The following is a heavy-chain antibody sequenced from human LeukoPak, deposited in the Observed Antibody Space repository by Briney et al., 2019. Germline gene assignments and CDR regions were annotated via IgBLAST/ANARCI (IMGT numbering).Heavy chain of an antibody. CDR1: GGSISSGGYY. CDR2: IYYSGST. D-gene: IGHD6-13*01. Sequence: SETLSLTCTVSGGSISSGGYYWSWIRRHPGKGLEWIGYIYYSGSTYYNPSLKSRVTISVDTSKNQFSLKLSSVTAADTAVYYCARQQRLRPYYFDYWGQGTLVTVSS. V-gene: IGHV4-31*03. CDR3: ARQQRLRPYYFDY. J-gene: IGHJ4*02.